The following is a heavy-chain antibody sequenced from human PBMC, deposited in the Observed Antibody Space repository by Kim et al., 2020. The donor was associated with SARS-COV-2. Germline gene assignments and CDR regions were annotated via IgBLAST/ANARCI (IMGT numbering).Heavy chain of an antibody. J-gene: IGHJ5*02. CDR3: ARSRIVGATIRWFDP. V-gene: IGHV4-4*07. CDR1: GGSISSYY. Sequence: SETLSLTCTVSGGSISSYYWSWIRQPAGKGLEWIGRIYTSGSTNYNPSLKSRVTMSVDTSKNQFSLKLSSVTAADTAVYYCARSRIVGATIRWFDPWGQGTLVTVSS. D-gene: IGHD1-26*01. CDR2: IYTSGST.